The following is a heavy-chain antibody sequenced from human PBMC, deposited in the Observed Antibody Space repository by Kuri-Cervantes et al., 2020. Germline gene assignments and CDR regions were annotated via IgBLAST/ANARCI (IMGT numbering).Heavy chain of an antibody. CDR1: GFIFSSYG. CDR2: IRYDGTKK. Sequence: GGSLRLSCAASGFIFSSYGMHWVRQAPGKGLEWVALIRYDGTKKYYSDSVKGRLTTSRDNAKNLVFLQMNSLRAEDTALYYCARDVGGDEAFDIWGQGTMVTVSS. D-gene: IGHD3-16*01. J-gene: IGHJ3*02. V-gene: IGHV3-30*02. CDR3: ARDVGGDEAFDI.